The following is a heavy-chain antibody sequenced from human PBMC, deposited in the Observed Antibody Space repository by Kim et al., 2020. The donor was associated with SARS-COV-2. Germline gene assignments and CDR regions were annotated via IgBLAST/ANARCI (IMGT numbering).Heavy chain of an antibody. D-gene: IGHD3-9*01. Sequence: GGSLRLSCAASGFTFTKYPMHWVRQAPGKGPEWVARVSRDETEKHYADSVKDRFTISRDNSKSTLYLQMDSPRVEDTAVYYCVRDGDFLTGFGFDYWGQGTLVTVSS. V-gene: IGHV3-30*04. CDR3: VRDGDFLTGFGFDY. CDR2: VSRDETEK. J-gene: IGHJ4*02. CDR1: GFTFTKYP.